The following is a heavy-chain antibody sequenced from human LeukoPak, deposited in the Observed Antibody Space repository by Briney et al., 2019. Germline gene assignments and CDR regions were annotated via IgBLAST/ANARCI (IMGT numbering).Heavy chain of an antibody. J-gene: IGHJ4*02. CDR3: ARGRKQQAFDY. V-gene: IGHV4-59*08. CDR2: IYYSGTT. CDR1: GGSISSYY. Sequence: SETLSLTCTVSGGSISSYYWSWIRQPPGKGLEWIGYIYYSGTTNYNPSLKSRVTISVDTSKNQFSLKLSSVTAADTAVYYCARGRKQQAFDYWGQGTLVTVFS. D-gene: IGHD6-13*01.